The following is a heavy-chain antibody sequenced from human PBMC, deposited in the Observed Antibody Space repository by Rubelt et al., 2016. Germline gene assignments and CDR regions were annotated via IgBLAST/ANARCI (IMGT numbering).Heavy chain of an antibody. CDR1: GYTFTSYG. Sequence: QVQLVQSGAEVKKPGASVKVSCKASGYTFTSYGISWVRQAPGQGLEWMGWISAYNGNTNYAQKPKDRDTRSPDTAPSTAYMELRRLRSDDTAVYYCASRYSSSWYRGWFDPWGQGTLVTVSS. V-gene: IGHV1-18*01. D-gene: IGHD6-13*01. CDR2: ISAYNGNT. CDR3: ASRYSSSWYRGWFDP. J-gene: IGHJ5*02.